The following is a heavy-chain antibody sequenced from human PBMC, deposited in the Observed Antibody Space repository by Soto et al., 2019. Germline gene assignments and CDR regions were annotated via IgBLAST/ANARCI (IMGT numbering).Heavy chain of an antibody. V-gene: IGHV4-39*01. CDR1: GGSVSSSGYY. D-gene: IGHD6-13*01. J-gene: IGHJ5*02. Sequence: SETLSLTCTVSGGSVSSSGYYWGWVRQPPGKGLEWIGYIYYSENINNNPSLKSRVTISLDTSKNQFSLKLSSVTAADTAVYYCARHIDVGSWHRFDPWGQGTLVTVSS. CDR2: IYYSENI. CDR3: ARHIDVGSWHRFDP.